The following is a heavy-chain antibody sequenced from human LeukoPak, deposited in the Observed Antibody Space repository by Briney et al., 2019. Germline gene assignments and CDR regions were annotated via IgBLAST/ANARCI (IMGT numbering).Heavy chain of an antibody. J-gene: IGHJ4*02. CDR2: ISATGGSI. D-gene: IGHD6-13*01. CDR3: ARHTGSTWSTGY. CDR1: GFASSSYA. Sequence: GGSLRLSCAASGFASSSYAMSWVRQAPGKGLEWVSTISATGGSIYYADSVRGRLTISRDNSKNTVYLQMSSLRAGDTAVYYCARHTGSTWSTGYWGQGTLVTVSS. V-gene: IGHV3-23*01.